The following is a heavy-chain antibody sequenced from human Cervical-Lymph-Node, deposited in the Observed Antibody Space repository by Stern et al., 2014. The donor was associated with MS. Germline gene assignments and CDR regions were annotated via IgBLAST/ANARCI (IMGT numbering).Heavy chain of an antibody. CDR1: GFTFSSYA. CDR2: ISGSGGST. CDR3: AKEQAVTLWSKYYYYGMDV. Sequence: EVQLLESGGGLVQPGGSLRLSCAASGFTFSSYAMSWVRPAPGTGLEWVSAISGSGGSTYYADSVKGRFTISRDNSKNTLYLQMNSLRAEDTAVYYCAKEQAVTLWSKYYYYGMDVWGQGTTVTVSS. V-gene: IGHV3-23*01. J-gene: IGHJ6*02. D-gene: IGHD5-18*01.